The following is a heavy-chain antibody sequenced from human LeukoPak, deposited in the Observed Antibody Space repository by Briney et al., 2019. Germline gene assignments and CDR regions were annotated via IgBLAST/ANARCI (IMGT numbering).Heavy chain of an antibody. CDR1: GYSFSSYY. V-gene: IGHV1-46*01. D-gene: IGHD4-11*01. CDR2: INPSGGST. J-gene: IGHJ3*02. Sequence: ASVKVSCKASGYSFSSYYIHWVRQAPGQGLEWMGIINPSGGSTSYPQKFQVRVTMTRDTSTSTAYMELSRLRSDDTAVYYCARGGTVADAFDIWGQGTMVTVSS. CDR3: ARGGTVADAFDI.